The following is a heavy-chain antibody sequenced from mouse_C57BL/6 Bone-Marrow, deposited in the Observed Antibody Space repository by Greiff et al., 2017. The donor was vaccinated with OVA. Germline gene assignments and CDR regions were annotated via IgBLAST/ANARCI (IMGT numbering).Heavy chain of an antibody. CDR1: GYTFTSYT. Sequence: QVQLKQSGAELARPGASVKMYCKASGYTFTSYTIHWVKQRPGQGLEWIGYIDPTNDYTNYNQKFKGKATLTADKSSSTAYMQLSSLTSEDSAVYYCTRGYYFDYWGQGTTLTVSS. CDR3: TRGYYFDY. J-gene: IGHJ2*01. V-gene: IGHV1-4*01. CDR2: IDPTNDYT.